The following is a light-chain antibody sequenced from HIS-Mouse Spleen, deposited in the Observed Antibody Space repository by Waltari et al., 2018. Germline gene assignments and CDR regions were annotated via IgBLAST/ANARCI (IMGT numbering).Light chain of an antibody. CDR1: QSVSSSY. J-gene: IGKJ1*01. CDR3: QQYGSSPPET. CDR2: GAS. Sequence: EIVLTQSPGTLSLSPGERATLSCRASQSVSSSYLAWYQQKPGQAPRLLIYGASSRATGIPDMFSGSGSGTDFTLTISRLEPEDFAVYYCQQYGSSPPETFGQGTKVEIK. V-gene: IGKV3-20*01.